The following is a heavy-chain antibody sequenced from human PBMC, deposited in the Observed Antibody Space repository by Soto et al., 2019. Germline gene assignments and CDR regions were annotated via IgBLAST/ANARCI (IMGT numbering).Heavy chain of an antibody. CDR3: AARWFNYYYYGMDV. J-gene: IGHJ6*02. CDR1: GGSVSSGSYY. V-gene: IGHV4-61*01. Sequence: NPSETLSLTCTVSGGSVSSGSYYWSWIRQPPGKGLEWIGYIYYSGSTNYNPSLKSRVTISVDTSKNQFSLKLSSVTAADTAVYYCAARWFNYYYYGMDVWGQGTTVTVSS. D-gene: IGHD2-15*01. CDR2: IYYSGST.